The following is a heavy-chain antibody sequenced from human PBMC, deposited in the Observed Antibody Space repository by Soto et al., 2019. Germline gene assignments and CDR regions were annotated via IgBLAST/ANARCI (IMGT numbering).Heavy chain of an antibody. CDR3: ARDTIDVLRYFDWLGLFDY. CDR1: GYTFTSYA. D-gene: IGHD3-9*01. Sequence: ASVKVSCKASGYTFTSYAMHWVRQAPGQRLEWMGWINAGNGNTKYSQRFQGRVTITRDTSASTAYMELSSLRSEDTAVYYCARDTIDVLRYFDWLGLFDYWGQGTLVTVSS. CDR2: INAGNGNT. J-gene: IGHJ4*02. V-gene: IGHV1-3*01.